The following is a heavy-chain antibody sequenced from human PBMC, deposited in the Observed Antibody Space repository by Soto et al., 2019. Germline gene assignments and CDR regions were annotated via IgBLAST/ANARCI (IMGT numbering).Heavy chain of an antibody. Sequence: QITLNESGPTQVNPRQTLTLTCTFSGFSLTTSGVGVGWIRQSPGKAPEWLALIYWDDDKRYSPSLKSRLTITKDTSKNQVVLTIADLDPADTAAYYCAHRVLRTVFGLVTTTVIYFDFWGQGTPVAVSS. J-gene: IGHJ4*02. CDR1: GFSLTTSGVG. CDR2: IYWDDDK. CDR3: AHRVLRTVFGLVTTTVIYFDF. V-gene: IGHV2-5*02. D-gene: IGHD3-3*01.